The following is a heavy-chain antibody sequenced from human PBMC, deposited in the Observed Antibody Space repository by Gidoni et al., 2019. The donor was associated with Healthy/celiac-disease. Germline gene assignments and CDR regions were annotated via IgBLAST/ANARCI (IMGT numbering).Heavy chain of an antibody. CDR1: GFTSSSYA. D-gene: IGHD3-16*02. V-gene: IGHV3-23*01. CDR2: ISGSGGST. Sequence: EVQLLESGGGLVQPGGSLRLSCAASGFTSSSYAMSWVRQAPGKGLEWVSAISGSGGSTYYGDSVKGRFTISRDNSKNTLYLQMNSLRDEDTAVYYCAKVIRELSPHSYYYYGMDVWGQGTTVTVSS. J-gene: IGHJ6*02. CDR3: AKVIRELSPHSYYYYGMDV.